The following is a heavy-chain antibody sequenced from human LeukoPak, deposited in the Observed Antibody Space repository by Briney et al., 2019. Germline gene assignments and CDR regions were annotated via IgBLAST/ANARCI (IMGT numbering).Heavy chain of an antibody. D-gene: IGHD6-13*01. CDR1: GGSISSGGYY. Sequence: SETLSLTCTVSGGSISSGGYYWSWIRQHPGKGLEWIGYIYYSGSTYYNPSLNSRVAISLDTSKNQFSLKLTSVTAADTAVYYCARHYGSVAAAEVYWGQGTLVTVSS. J-gene: IGHJ4*02. V-gene: IGHV4-31*03. CDR3: ARHYGSVAAAEVY. CDR2: IYYSGST.